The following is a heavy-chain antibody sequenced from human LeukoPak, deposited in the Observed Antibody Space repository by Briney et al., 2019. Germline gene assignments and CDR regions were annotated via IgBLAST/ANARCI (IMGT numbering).Heavy chain of an antibody. D-gene: IGHD6-13*01. J-gene: IGHJ5*02. CDR2: ISAYNGNT. Sequence: GASVKVSCKASGYTFTSYGISWVRQAPGQGLEWMGWISAYNGNTNYAQKLQGRVTMTTDTSTSTAYMELRSLRSDDTAVYYCARVKVFQSSYQIAAAGRNWFDPWGQGTLVTVSS. CDR1: GYTFTSYG. CDR3: ARVKVFQSSYQIAAAGRNWFDP. V-gene: IGHV1-18*01.